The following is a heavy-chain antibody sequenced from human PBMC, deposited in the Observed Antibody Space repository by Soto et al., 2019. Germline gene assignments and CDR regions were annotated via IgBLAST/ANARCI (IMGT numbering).Heavy chain of an antibody. J-gene: IGHJ5*02. D-gene: IGHD5-18*01. CDR1: GGSISSYY. CDR2: IYTSGST. Sequence: SETLSLTCTVSGGSISSYYWSWIRQPAGKGLQWIGRIYTSGSTNYNPSLKSRVTMSVDTSKNQFSLKLSSVTAADTAVYYCAREFRDTAMVTGWFDPWGQGTMGTVSA. V-gene: IGHV4-4*07. CDR3: AREFRDTAMVTGWFDP.